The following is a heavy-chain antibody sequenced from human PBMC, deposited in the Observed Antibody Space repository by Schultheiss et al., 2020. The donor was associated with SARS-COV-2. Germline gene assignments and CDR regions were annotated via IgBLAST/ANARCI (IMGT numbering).Heavy chain of an antibody. CDR3: ARRPASANWFDP. J-gene: IGHJ5*02. D-gene: IGHD2-2*01. V-gene: IGHV4-39*02. Sequence: SETLSLTCTVSGGSISSSSFYWGWIRQPPGKGLEWIGNIHYTGTTYYSPSLKSRLTISVDTSNNHFSLKLTSVTAADTAVYYCARRPASANWFDPWGQGTLVTVSS. CDR2: IHYTGTT. CDR1: GGSISSSSFY.